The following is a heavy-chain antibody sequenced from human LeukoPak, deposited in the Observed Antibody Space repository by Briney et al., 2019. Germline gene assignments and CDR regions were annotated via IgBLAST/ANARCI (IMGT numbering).Heavy chain of an antibody. CDR1: GGTFISYA. Sequence: GASVKVSCKASGGTFISYAISWVRQAPGQGVEWMGGIIPIFGIANYAQKFQDRVTIIADKSTSTAYMELSSLRSEDTAVYYCASHYGSGSPGYGMDVWGQGTTVTVSS. V-gene: IGHV1-69*10. CDR2: IIPIFGIA. CDR3: ASHYGSGSPGYGMDV. D-gene: IGHD3-10*01. J-gene: IGHJ6*02.